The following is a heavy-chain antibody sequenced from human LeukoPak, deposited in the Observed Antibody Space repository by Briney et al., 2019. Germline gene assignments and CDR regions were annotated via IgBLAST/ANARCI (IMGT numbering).Heavy chain of an antibody. J-gene: IGHJ3*02. V-gene: IGHV3-30*18. CDR3: AKDGVGSDAFDI. CDR2: ISYDGSNK. D-gene: IGHD1-26*01. Sequence: GGSLRLSCAASGFTFSSYSMNWVRQAPGKGLEWVAVISYDGSNKYYADSVKGRFTISRDNSKNTLYLQMNSLRAEDTAVYYCAKDGVGSDAFDIWGQGTMVTVSS. CDR1: GFTFSSYS.